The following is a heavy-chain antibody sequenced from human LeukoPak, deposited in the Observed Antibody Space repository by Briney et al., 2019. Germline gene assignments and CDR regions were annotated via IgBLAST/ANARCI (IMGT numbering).Heavy chain of an antibody. J-gene: IGHJ4*02. Sequence: ASVKVSCKASGYTFTSFDINWVRQATGQGLEWMGWMNPNTGNTGYAQNFQGRVTITWSTSISTAYMELNSLRSDDTAVYYCARVGYSNSYDYWGQGTPVTVSP. V-gene: IGHV1-8*01. CDR2: MNPNTGNT. D-gene: IGHD4-11*01. CDR1: GYTFTSFD. CDR3: ARVGYSNSYDY.